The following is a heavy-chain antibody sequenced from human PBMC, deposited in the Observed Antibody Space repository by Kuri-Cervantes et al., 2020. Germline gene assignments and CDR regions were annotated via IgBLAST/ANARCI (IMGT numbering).Heavy chain of an antibody. CDR1: GGSISSSSYY. J-gene: IGHJ4*02. Sequence: GSLRLSCTVSGGSISSSSYYWGWIRQPPGKGLEWIGSIYYSGSTYYNPSLKSRVTISVDTSKNQFSLKLSSVTAADTAVYYCARAVNSSSSVFVFRAGYFDYWGQGTLVTVSS. V-gene: IGHV4-39*07. D-gene: IGHD6-6*01. CDR2: IYYSGST. CDR3: ARAVNSSSSVFVFRAGYFDY.